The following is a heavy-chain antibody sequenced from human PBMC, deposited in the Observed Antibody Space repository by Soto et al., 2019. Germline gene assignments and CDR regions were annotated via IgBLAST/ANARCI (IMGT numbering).Heavy chain of an antibody. V-gene: IGHV1-69*13. D-gene: IGHD2-2*01. CDR1: GGTFSSYA. J-gene: IGHJ6*02. Sequence: GASVKVSCKASGGTFSSYAISWVRQAPGQGLEWMGGIIPIFGTANYAQKFQGRVTITADESTSTAYMELSSLRSEDTAVYYCARDLSSLVYYGMDVWGQGTTVTVSS. CDR3: ARDLSSLVYYGMDV. CDR2: IIPIFGTA.